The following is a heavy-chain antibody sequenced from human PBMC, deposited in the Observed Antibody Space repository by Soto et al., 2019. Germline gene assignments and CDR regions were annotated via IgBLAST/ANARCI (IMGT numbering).Heavy chain of an antibody. V-gene: IGHV4-39*01. CDR3: ASYELEPLDY. J-gene: IGHJ4*02. D-gene: IGHD1-1*01. CDR1: GFSISSSSYY. Sequence: SETLSLTCPVSGFSISSSSYYWGWIRQPPGKGLEWIGSIYYSGSTYYNPSLKSRVTISVDTSKNQFSLKLSSVTAADTAVYYCASYELEPLDYWGQGTLVTVSS. CDR2: IYYSGST.